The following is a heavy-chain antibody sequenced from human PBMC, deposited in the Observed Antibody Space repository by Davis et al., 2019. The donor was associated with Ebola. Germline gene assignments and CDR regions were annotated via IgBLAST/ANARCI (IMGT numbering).Heavy chain of an antibody. CDR2: ISYSGST. CDR3: ARFRRTFYYYYGMDV. J-gene: IGHJ6*02. V-gene: IGHV4-61*01. D-gene: IGHD1/OR15-1a*01. CDR1: GGSVSSGSYY. Sequence: MPSETLSLTCTVSGGSVSSGSYYWSWIRQPPGKGLEWIGYISYSGSTNYNPSLKSRVTISVDTSKNQFSLKLNSVTAADTAVYYCARFRRTFYYYYGMDVWGQGTTVTVSS.